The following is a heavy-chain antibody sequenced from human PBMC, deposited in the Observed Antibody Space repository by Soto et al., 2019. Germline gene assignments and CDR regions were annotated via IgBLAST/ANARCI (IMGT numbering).Heavy chain of an antibody. D-gene: IGHD2-15*01. CDR2: VYYSGST. J-gene: IGHJ5*02. CDR1: GCSIFSSY. Sequence: XETLCLTCTVSGCSIFSSYWTWIRQPPGKGLDWIGNVYYSGSTNYNPSLKSRLTISVDTSKNQFSLNLSSVTAADTAVYYWARVPAASSWFDHWGQGTLVTVSS. V-gene: IGHV4-59*01. CDR3: ARVPAASSWFDH.